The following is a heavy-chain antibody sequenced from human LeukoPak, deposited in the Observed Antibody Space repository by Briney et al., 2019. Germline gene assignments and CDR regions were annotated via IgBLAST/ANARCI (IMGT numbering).Heavy chain of an antibody. J-gene: IGHJ4*02. D-gene: IGHD3-10*01. CDR2: INAGNGNT. V-gene: IGHV1-3*01. Sequence: GASVKVSCKASGYTFTSYAMHWVRQAPGQRLEWMGWINAGNGNTKYPQKFQGRVTITRDTSASTAYMELSSLRSEDTAVYYCARDRSNGLLWFGRPYYFDYWGQGTLVTVSS. CDR1: GYTFTSYA. CDR3: ARDRSNGLLWFGRPYYFDY.